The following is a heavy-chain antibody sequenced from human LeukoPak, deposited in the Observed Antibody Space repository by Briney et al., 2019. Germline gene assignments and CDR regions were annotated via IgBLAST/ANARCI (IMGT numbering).Heavy chain of an antibody. D-gene: IGHD4-17*01. V-gene: IGHV3-48*04. J-gene: IGHJ4*02. CDR2: ISSSGSTI. CDR1: IPLQYYA. CDR3: AREWSFYGDYGFDY. Sequence: GSLRLPWAGPGIPLQYYAMPWVRPAPGKGVEGVSYISSSGSTIYYADSVKGRFTISRDNAKISLYLQLNSLRAEDTAVYYCAREWSFYGDYGFDYWGQGTLVTVSS.